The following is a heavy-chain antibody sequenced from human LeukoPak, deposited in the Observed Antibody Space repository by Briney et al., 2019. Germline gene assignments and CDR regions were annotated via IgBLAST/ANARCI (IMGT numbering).Heavy chain of an antibody. CDR1: GFDFCNYA. J-gene: IGHJ4*02. CDR2: INWSSKMV. D-gene: IGHD5-24*01. CDR3: AKGSLEMATVDFEF. Sequence: SLRLSFAASGFDFCNYAMHWVRPAPGKGLQWVSGINWSSKMVAYAASVKGRFTISRDNAKNSLYLQMNSLTSEDTAFYFCAKGSLEMATVDFEFWGQGTLVTVSS. V-gene: IGHV3-9*01.